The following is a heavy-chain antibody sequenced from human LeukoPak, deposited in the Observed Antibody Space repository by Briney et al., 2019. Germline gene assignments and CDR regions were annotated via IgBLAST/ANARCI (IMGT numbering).Heavy chain of an antibody. V-gene: IGHV3-7*01. CDR3: ARDPPVGGAYFDY. Sequence: GGSLRLSCAASGFTFNSYWMNWVRQGPGKEREWVANIKQDGSEKNYVDSVKGRFIISRDNAKNSLSLQMNSPRAEDTAVYYCARDPPVGGAYFDYWGKGSLVTVSS. CDR1: GFTFNSYW. CDR2: IKQDGSEK. D-gene: IGHD1-26*01. J-gene: IGHJ4*02.